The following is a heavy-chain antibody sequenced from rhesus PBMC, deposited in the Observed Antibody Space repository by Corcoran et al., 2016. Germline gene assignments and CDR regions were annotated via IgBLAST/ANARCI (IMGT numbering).Heavy chain of an antibody. CDR2: IGGSSGST. D-gene: IGHD5-12*01. Sequence: QVQLQESGPGLVKPSETLSLTCAVSGYSISSGYGWSWIRQPPGKGLEWIGYIGGSSGSTNYNPSLTSRGTTSKDTSKNQFSLKLSSVTAADTAVYYCARGVGYSYSFDYWGQGVLVTVSS. V-gene: IGHV4-127*01. J-gene: IGHJ4*01. CDR3: ARGVGYSYSFDY. CDR1: GYSISSGYG.